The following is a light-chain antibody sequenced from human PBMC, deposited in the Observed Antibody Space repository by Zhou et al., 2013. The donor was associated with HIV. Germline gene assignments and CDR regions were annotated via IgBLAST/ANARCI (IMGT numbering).Light chain of an antibody. CDR3: QQSYGTAT. CDR2: DGS. V-gene: IGKV1-39*01. J-gene: IGKJ5*01. CDR1: QTISTY. Sequence: DIQVTQSPSSLSASVGDRVTIACRASQTISTYLNWYQQKPGKAPKLLIYDGSRLQSGVPSRFSGSGSGTDFTLTISSLQPEDFVTYYCQQSYGTATFGQGTRLEI.